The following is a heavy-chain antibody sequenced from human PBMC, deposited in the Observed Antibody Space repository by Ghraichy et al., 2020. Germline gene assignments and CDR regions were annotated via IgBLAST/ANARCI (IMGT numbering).Heavy chain of an antibody. V-gene: IGHV3-21*01. J-gene: IGHJ5*02. CDR3: ARDRSGYRTGWFDP. CDR1: GFTFSSYS. Sequence: LTCAASGFTFSSYSMNWVRQAPGKGLEWVSSISSSSSYIYYADSVKGRFTISRDNAKNSLYLQMNSLRAEDTAVYYCARDRSGYRTGWFDPWGQGTLVTVSS. D-gene: IGHD5-12*01. CDR2: ISSSSSYI.